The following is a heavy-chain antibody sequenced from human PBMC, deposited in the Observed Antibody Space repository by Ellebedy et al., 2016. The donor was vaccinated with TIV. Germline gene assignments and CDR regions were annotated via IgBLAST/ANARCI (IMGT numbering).Heavy chain of an antibody. Sequence: SVKVSCKASGGTFSSYAISWVRLAPGQGLEWMGGIIAIFGTANYAQKFQGRVTITADESTSTAYMELSSLRSEDTAVYYCARDGHEPAAMRGGYYYYAMDVWGQGTTVTVSS. V-gene: IGHV1-69*13. CDR2: IIAIFGTA. CDR3: ARDGHEPAAMRGGYYYYAMDV. D-gene: IGHD2-2*01. J-gene: IGHJ6*02. CDR1: GGTFSSYA.